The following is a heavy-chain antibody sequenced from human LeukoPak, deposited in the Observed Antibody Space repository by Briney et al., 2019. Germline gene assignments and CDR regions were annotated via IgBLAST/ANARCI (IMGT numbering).Heavy chain of an antibody. CDR3: AKDEGGYSYGNWFDP. CDR2: ISGSGGST. Sequence: GGSLRLSCVASGFTFSSYGMSWVRQAPGKGLEWVSAISGSGGSTYYADSVKGRFTISRDNSKNTLYLQMNSLRAEDTAVYYCAKDEGGYSYGNWFDPWGQGTLVTVSS. D-gene: IGHD5-18*01. V-gene: IGHV3-23*01. J-gene: IGHJ5*02. CDR1: GFTFSSYG.